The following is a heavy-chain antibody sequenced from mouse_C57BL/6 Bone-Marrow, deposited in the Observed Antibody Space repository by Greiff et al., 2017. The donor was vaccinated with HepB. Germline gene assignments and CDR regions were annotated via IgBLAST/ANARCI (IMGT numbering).Heavy chain of an antibody. J-gene: IGHJ2*01. Sequence: EVMLVESEGGLVQPGSSMKLSCTASGFTFSDYYMAWVRQVPEKGLEWVANINYDGSSTYYLDSLKSRFIISRDNAKNILYLQMSSLTSEDTATYYCARDGYSYFDYWGQGTTLTVSS. CDR3: ARDGYSYFDY. V-gene: IGHV5-16*01. CDR1: GFTFSDYY. CDR2: INYDGSST. D-gene: IGHD2-3*01.